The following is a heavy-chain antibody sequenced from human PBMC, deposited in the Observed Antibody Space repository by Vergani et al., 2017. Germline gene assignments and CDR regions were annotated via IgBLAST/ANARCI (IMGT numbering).Heavy chain of an antibody. CDR1: GGSFSGYY. J-gene: IGHJ6*02. V-gene: IGHV4-34*01. CDR3: ARGPNRRYYGMDV. D-gene: IGHD2-8*01. Sequence: QVQLQQWGAGLLKPSETLSLTSAVYGGSFSGYYWSWIRQPPGKGLEWIGEINHSGSTNYNPSLKSRVTISVDTSKNQFSLKLSSVTAADTAVYYCARGPNRRYYGMDVWGQGTTVTVSS. CDR2: INHSGST.